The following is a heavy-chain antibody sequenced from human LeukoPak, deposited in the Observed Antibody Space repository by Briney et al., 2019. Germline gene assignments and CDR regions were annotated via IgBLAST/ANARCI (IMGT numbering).Heavy chain of an antibody. CDR1: GGSISSYY. J-gene: IGHJ4*02. CDR3: ARGVWFGNL. CDR2: IYYSGST. V-gene: IGHV4-59*01. Sequence: PSETLSLTCTVSGGSISSYYWSWIRQPPGKGLEWIGYIYYSGSTTYNPSLKSRVTISVDTSKNQFSLKLSSVTAADTAVYYCARGVWFGNLWGQGTLVTVSS. D-gene: IGHD3-10*01.